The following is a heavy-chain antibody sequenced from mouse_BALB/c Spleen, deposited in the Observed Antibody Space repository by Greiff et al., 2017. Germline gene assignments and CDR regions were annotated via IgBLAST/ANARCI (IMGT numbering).Heavy chain of an antibody. CDR1: GYTFTSYW. J-gene: IGHJ3*01. D-gene: IGHD2-1*01. Sequence: QVQLQQPGAELVRPGASVKLSCKASGYTFTSYWINWVKQRPGQGLEWIGNIYPSDSYTNYNQKFKDKATLTVDKSSSTAYMQLSSPTSEDSAVYYCTRSGYGNLTWFAYWGQGTLVTVSA. CDR2: IYPSDSYT. V-gene: IGHV1-69*02. CDR3: TRSGYGNLTWFAY.